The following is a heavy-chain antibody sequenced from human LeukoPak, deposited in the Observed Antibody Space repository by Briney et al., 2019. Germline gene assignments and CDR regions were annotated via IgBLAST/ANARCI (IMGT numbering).Heavy chain of an antibody. D-gene: IGHD3-16*01. V-gene: IGHV3-23*01. CDR3: AKDLRGGGAYFDY. CDR1: GFTFSSYA. J-gene: IGHJ4*02. CDR2: ISGSGGST. Sequence: GGSLRLSCAASGFTFSSYAMSWVRQAPGKGLEWVSAISGSGGSTYYADSVKGRFTISRDNSKNTLYLQMNSLKDEDTALYSCAKDLRGGGAYFDYWGQGTLVTVSS.